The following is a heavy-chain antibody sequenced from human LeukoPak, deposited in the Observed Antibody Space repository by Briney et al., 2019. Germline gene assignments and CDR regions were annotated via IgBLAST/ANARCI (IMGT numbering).Heavy chain of an antibody. CDR2: IYYTGST. CDR1: GGSISSGNYY. D-gene: IGHD7-27*01. J-gene: IGHJ3*02. V-gene: IGHV4-31*03. Sequence: PSETLSLTCTVSGGSISSGNYYWRWIRRRPGTGLEWIGYIYYTGSTYYNPSLKSRVTISVDTSKNQFSLELNSMTAADAAVYYCAREKPSVGNDAFDIWGQGTMVTVSS. CDR3: AREKPSVGNDAFDI.